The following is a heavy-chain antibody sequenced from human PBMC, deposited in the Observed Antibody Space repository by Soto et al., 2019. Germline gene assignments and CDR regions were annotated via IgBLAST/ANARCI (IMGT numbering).Heavy chain of an antibody. CDR1: GFTFSNYN. CDR3: ARDRQLIQDWFDP. D-gene: IGHD1-1*01. Sequence: GGSLRLSCAASGFTFSNYNMSWVRQAPGEGLEWVASITDSGDYIFYADSVKGRFTVSRDNGQNSLYLQMTSLRADDTAVYYCARDRQLIQDWFDPWGQGTLVTVSS. V-gene: IGHV3-21*01. J-gene: IGHJ5*02. CDR2: ITDSGDYI.